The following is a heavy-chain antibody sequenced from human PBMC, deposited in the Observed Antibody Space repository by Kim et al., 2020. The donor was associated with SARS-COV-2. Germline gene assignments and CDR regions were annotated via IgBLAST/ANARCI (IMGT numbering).Heavy chain of an antibody. CDR3: ASSPYSSGWYVDY. Sequence: ASVKVSCKASGYTFTGYYMHWVRQAPGQGLEWMGRINPNSGGTNYAQKFQGRVTMTRDTSISTAYMELSRLRSDDTAVYYCASSPYSSGWYVDYWGQGTLVTVSS. V-gene: IGHV1-2*06. CDR2: INPNSGGT. CDR1: GYTFTGYY. D-gene: IGHD6-19*01. J-gene: IGHJ4*02.